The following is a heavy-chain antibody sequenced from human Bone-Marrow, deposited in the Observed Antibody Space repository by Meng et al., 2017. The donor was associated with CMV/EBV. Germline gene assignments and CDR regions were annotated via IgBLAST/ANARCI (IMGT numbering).Heavy chain of an antibody. CDR1: GDSVSSNSAA. CDR3: ARLTLWELLRAFDI. V-gene: IGHV6-1*01. CDR2: TYYRSKWYN. J-gene: IGHJ3*02. Sequence: SETLSLTCAISGDSVSSNSAAWNWIRQSPSRGLEWLGRTYYRSKWYNDYAVSVKSRITINPDTSKNQFSLQLNSVTPEDTAVYYCARLTLWELLRAFDIWGQGPMVTVSS. D-gene: IGHD1-26*01.